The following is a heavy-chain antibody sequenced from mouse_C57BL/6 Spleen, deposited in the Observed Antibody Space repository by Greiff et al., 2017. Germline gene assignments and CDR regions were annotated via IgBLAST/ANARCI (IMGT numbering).Heavy chain of an antibody. CDR1: GYTFTSYG. CDR2: IYPRSGNT. CDR3: ASHEDMGYSNYEGAMDY. D-gene: IGHD2-5*01. J-gene: IGHJ4*01. V-gene: IGHV1-81*01. Sequence: QVQLQQSGAELARPGASVKLSCKASGYTFTSYGISWVKQRTGQGLEWIGEIYPRSGNTYYNEKFKGKATLTADKSSSTAYMELRSLTSEDSAVYFCASHEDMGYSNYEGAMDYWGQGTSVTVSS.